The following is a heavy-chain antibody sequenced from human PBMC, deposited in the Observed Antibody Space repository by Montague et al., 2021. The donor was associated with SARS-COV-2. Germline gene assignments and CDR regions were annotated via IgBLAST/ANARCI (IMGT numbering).Heavy chain of an antibody. CDR1: DGSFSNFY. D-gene: IGHD1-26*01. Sequence: SETLSLTCAVFDGSFSNFYWSWIRQPPVKGLEWIGEINHSGTTYYNPSLKSRVTISVDTSKNQFSLKLNSLTAADAAVYYCASGDDTGSGYLDVWGKGTTVTVSS. CDR3: ASGDDTGSGYLDV. J-gene: IGHJ6*03. V-gene: IGHV4-34*01. CDR2: INHSGTT.